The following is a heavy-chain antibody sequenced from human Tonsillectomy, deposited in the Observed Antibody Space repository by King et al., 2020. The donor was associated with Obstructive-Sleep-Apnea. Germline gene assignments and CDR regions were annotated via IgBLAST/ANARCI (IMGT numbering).Heavy chain of an antibody. J-gene: IGHJ3*02. CDR1: GGSISSYY. V-gene: IGHV4-59*01. Sequence: QLQESGPGLVKPSETLSLTCTVSGGSISSYYWSWIRQPPGKGLEWIGYIYYSGSTNYNPSLKSRVTISVDTPKNQFSLKLSSVTAADTAVYYCARDTSYYYGSGSYLRDAFDIWGQGTMVTVSS. D-gene: IGHD3-10*01. CDR3: ARDTSYYYGSGSYLRDAFDI. CDR2: IYYSGST.